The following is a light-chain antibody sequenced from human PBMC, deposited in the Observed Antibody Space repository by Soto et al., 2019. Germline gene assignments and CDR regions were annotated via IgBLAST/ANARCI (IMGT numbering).Light chain of an antibody. Sequence: QSVLTQPPSASGTPGQRVTISCSGSSSNIGSNYVYWYQQLPGTAPKLLIYRNNQRPSGVPDRFSGSKSGTSASLAISGLRSEDEADYYCAAWDDSLSGYGVGTGTKVTGL. CDR3: AAWDDSLSGYG. J-gene: IGLJ1*01. CDR1: SSNIGSNY. V-gene: IGLV1-47*01. CDR2: RNN.